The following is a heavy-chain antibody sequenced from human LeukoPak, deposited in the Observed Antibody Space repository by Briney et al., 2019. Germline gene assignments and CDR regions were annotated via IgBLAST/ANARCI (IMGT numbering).Heavy chain of an antibody. D-gene: IGHD6-19*01. Sequence: SETLSLTCTVSGGSISSYYWSWIRQPPGKGLEWIGYIYYSGSTNYNPSLKSRVTISVDTSKNQFSLKLSSVTAAGTAVYYCARGARAVAGNYYYYGMDVWGQGTTVTVSS. CDR3: ARGARAVAGNYYYYGMDV. J-gene: IGHJ6*02. CDR2: IYYSGST. V-gene: IGHV4-59*01. CDR1: GGSISSYY.